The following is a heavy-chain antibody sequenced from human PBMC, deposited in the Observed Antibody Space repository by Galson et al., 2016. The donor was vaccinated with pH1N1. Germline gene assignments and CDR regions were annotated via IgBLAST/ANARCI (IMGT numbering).Heavy chain of an antibody. CDR1: GFTFDDYA. CDR2: LTWNSGTI. CDR3: AKEDGYYGSGTMDY. Sequence: SLRLSCAASGFTFDDYAMHWVRQAPGKGLEWVSTLTWNSGTIGYADSVKGRFTISRDNAKNSLYLQMNSLRAEDTALYYCAKEDGYYGSGTMDYWGQGTLVTVAP. V-gene: IGHV3-9*01. J-gene: IGHJ4*02. D-gene: IGHD3-10*01.